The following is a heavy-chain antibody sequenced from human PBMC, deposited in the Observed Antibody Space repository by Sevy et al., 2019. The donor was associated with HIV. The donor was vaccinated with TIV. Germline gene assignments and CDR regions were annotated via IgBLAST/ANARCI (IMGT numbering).Heavy chain of an antibody. CDR3: ATGSSIVRGVIGAGYYYGMDV. D-gene: IGHD3-10*01. Sequence: ASVKVSCKVSGYTLTELSMHWVRQAPGKGLEWMGGFDPEDGETIYAQKFQGRVTMTEDTSTDTAYMELSSLRSEDTAVYCCATGSSIVRGVIGAGYYYGMDVWGQGTTVTVSS. CDR2: FDPEDGET. V-gene: IGHV1-24*01. J-gene: IGHJ6*02. CDR1: GYTLTELS.